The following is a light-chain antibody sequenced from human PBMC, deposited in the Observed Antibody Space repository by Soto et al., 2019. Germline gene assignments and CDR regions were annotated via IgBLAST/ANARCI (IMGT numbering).Light chain of an antibody. CDR3: QQYGSYSSWT. V-gene: IGKV1-5*01. J-gene: IGKJ1*01. CDR1: QRISTW. CDR2: DAS. Sequence: DIQMTQSPSTLSAFMGDRVTITCRASQRISTWLAWYKQKPGKAPSLLIYDASILKSGAPSTFSGNGSGTEFALTVSSLQPDDFATYYCQQYGSYSSWTFGQGTKVDIK.